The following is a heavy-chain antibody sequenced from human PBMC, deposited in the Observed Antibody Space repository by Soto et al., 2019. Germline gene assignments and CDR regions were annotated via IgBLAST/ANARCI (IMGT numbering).Heavy chain of an antibody. CDR2: IIPIFGTA. V-gene: IGHV1-69*13. J-gene: IGHJ3*02. CDR1: GGTFSSYA. D-gene: IGHD3-22*01. CDR3: ARAERITMIVVVITNGAFDI. Sequence: SVKVSCKASGGTFSSYAISWVRQAPGQGLEWMGGIIPIFGTANYAQKFQGRVTITADESTSTAYMELGSLRSEDTAVYYCARAERITMIVVVITNGAFDIWGQGTMVTV.